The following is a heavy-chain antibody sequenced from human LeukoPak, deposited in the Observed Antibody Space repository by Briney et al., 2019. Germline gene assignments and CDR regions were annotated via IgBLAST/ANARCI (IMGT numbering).Heavy chain of an antibody. CDR3: ARSVTYYYGSGSYRFDP. CDR1: GGSISSYY. V-gene: IGHV4-4*07. J-gene: IGHJ5*02. D-gene: IGHD3-10*01. Sequence: SETLSLTCTVSGGSISSYYWSWIRQLAGKGLEWIGRIYTSGSTNYNPSLKSRVTMSVDTSKNQFSLKLSSVTAADTAVYYCARSVTYYYGSGSYRFDPWGQGTLVTVSS. CDR2: IYTSGST.